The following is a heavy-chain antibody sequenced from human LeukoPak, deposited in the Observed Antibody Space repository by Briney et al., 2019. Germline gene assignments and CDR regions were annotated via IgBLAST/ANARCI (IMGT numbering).Heavy chain of an antibody. J-gene: IGHJ4*02. CDR2: ISSSGGTT. Sequence: GGSLRLSCAASGFIFSNFGMSWVRQAPGKGLEWVSAISSSGGTTYYADSVKGRFTISRDNSKNTLYLQMNSLRAEDTAVYYCAKVRGYYDSSGYDFDYWGQGTLVTVSS. D-gene: IGHD3-22*01. CDR3: AKVRGYYDSSGYDFDY. CDR1: GFIFSNFG. V-gene: IGHV3-23*01.